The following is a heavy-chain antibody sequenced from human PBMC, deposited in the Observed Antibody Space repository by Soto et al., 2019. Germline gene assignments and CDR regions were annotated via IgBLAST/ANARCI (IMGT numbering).Heavy chain of an antibody. D-gene: IGHD2-8*02. CDR1: GYIFTNYW. V-gene: IGHV5-51*01. J-gene: IGHJ6*02. Sequence: GESLKISCKGSGYIFTNYWIGWVRQMPGKGLEWMGIIYPGDSNTRYSPSFQGQVTISAEKSISTAYLQWSSLKAADTAMYYCARHRGVRDYYYGLDVWGQGTMVTVS. CDR2: IYPGDSNT. CDR3: ARHRGVRDYYYGLDV.